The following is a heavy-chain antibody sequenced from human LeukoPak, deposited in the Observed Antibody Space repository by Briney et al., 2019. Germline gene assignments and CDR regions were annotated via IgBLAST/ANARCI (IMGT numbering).Heavy chain of an antibody. V-gene: IGHV3-7*01. D-gene: IGHD3-10*01. CDR3: ASWVGRDY. CDR1: GFTFNIYW. CDR2: IKQDGSEK. J-gene: IGHJ4*02. Sequence: GGSLRLSCAASGFTFNIYWMTWVRQAPGKGLEWVANIKQDGSEKYYLDSVKGRFTISRDNAKNSLYLQMNSLRADDTAVYYCASWVGRDYWGQGTAVTASS.